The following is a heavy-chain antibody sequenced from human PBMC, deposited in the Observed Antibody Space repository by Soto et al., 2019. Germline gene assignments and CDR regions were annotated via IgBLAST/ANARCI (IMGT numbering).Heavy chain of an antibody. CDR3: ARQIPFGGWYFDY. CDR1: GGSISSSSHY. Sequence: QLQLQESGPGLVKPSETLSLTCTVSGGSISSSSHYWGWIRQPPGKGLEWIGSIYYSGSTNYNPSLKSRVTISVDTSKNQFSRKLSSVTAADTTVYYCARQIPFGGWYFDYWGQGTLVTVSS. J-gene: IGHJ4*02. CDR2: IYYSGST. V-gene: IGHV4-39*01. D-gene: IGHD6-19*01.